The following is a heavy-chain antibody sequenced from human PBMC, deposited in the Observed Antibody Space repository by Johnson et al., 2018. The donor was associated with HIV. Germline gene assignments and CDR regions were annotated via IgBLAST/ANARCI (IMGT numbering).Heavy chain of an antibody. Sequence: VQLVESGGGLVQPGRSLRLSCEASGFTFDDYAMHWVRQATGKGLEWVSGISWISGSIGYADSVKGRFTIPRDNAKNSLYLQMNSLRAEDTALYYCAKDRKGSSSWLRSGVAFDIWGQGTIVTVSS. J-gene: IGHJ3*02. CDR1: GFTFDDYA. CDR2: ISWISGSI. D-gene: IGHD6-13*01. V-gene: IGHV3-9*01. CDR3: AKDRKGSSSWLRSGVAFDI.